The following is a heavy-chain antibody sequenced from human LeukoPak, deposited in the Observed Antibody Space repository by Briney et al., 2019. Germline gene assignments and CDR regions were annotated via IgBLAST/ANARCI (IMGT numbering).Heavy chain of an antibody. D-gene: IGHD1-26*01. CDR3: AKGGSGTYSIDY. J-gene: IGHJ4*02. Sequence: GGSLRLSCAASGFTFSSYAMNWVRQAPRKGLEWVSVISGSGGTTYYADSVKGRFTISRDNSKNTLYLQMNSLRAEDTAGYYCAKGGSGTYSIDYWGQGTLVIVSS. CDR1: GFTFSSYA. V-gene: IGHV3-23*01. CDR2: ISGSGGTT.